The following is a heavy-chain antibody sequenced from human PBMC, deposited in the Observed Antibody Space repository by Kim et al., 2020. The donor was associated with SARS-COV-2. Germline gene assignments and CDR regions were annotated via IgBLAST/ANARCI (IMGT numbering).Heavy chain of an antibody. CDR2: INHSGST. D-gene: IGHD3-10*01. Sequence: SETLSLTCAVYGGSFSGYYWSWIRQPPGKGLEWIGEINHSGSTNYNPSLKSRVTISVDTSKNQFSLKLSSVTAADTAVYYCARGRLLWFGELLYNLLTGWFDPWGQGTLVTVSS. V-gene: IGHV4-34*01. J-gene: IGHJ5*02. CDR1: GGSFSGYY. CDR3: ARGRLLWFGELLYNLLTGWFDP.